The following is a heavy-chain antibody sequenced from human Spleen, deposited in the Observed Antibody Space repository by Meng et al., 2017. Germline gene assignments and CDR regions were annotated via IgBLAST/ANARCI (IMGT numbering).Heavy chain of an antibody. CDR3: ARDWGSRSSRGQLNAFDI. Sequence: SETLSLTCAVSGYSISSGYYWGWIRQPPGKGLEWIGSIYHSGSTYYNPSLKSRVTISVDTSKNQFSLKLSSVTAADTAVYYCARDWGSRSSRGQLNAFDIWGQGTMVTVSS. CDR2: IYHSGST. CDR1: GYSISSGYY. D-gene: IGHD3-16*01. V-gene: IGHV4-38-2*02. J-gene: IGHJ3*02.